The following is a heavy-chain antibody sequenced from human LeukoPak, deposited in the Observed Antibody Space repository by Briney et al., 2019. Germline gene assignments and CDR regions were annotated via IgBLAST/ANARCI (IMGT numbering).Heavy chain of an antibody. CDR3: ARDNRIAAADDY. Sequence: SETLSLTCTVSGDSVSSSSYYWGWIRQPPGKGLEWIGSIYYSGSTYYNPSLKSRVTISVDTSKNQFSLKLSSVTAADTAVYYCARDNRIAAADDYWGQGTLVTVSS. CDR1: GDSVSSSSYY. V-gene: IGHV4-39*07. D-gene: IGHD6-13*01. CDR2: IYYSGST. J-gene: IGHJ4*02.